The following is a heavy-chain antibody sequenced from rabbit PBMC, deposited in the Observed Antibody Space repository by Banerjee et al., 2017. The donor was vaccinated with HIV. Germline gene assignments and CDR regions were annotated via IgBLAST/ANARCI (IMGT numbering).Heavy chain of an antibody. CDR3: AREWNGGYWGSFYL. Sequence: QEQLEESGGDLVKPEGSLTLTCKASGFDFSGGYHMCWVRQAPGKGLEWIACIDAGSSGNTYYASWAKGRFTISKTSSTTVTLQMTSLTAADTATYFCAREWNGGYWGSFYLWGQGTLVTVS. V-gene: IGHV1S45*01. CDR1: GFDFSGGYH. D-gene: IGHD1-1*01. J-gene: IGHJ3*01. CDR2: IDAGSSGNT.